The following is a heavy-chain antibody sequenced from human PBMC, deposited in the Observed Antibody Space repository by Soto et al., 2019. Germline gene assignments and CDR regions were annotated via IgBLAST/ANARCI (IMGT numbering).Heavy chain of an antibody. CDR2: IIPIFGTA. CDR3: ARVQYYDSSGYYFHGMDV. CDR1: GGTFSSYA. V-gene: IGHV1-69*13. J-gene: IGHJ6*02. D-gene: IGHD3-22*01. Sequence: GASVKVSCKASGGTFSSYAISWVRQAPGQGLEWMGGIIPIFGTANYAQKFQGRATITADESTSTAYMELSSLRSEDTAVYYCARVQYYDSSGYYFHGMDVWGQGTTVTVSS.